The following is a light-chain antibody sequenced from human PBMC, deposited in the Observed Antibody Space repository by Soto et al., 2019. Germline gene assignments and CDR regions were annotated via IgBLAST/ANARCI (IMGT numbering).Light chain of an antibody. J-gene: IGLJ2*01. V-gene: IGLV4-60*03. CDR2: LEGSGSY. Sequence: QLVLTQSSSASASLGSSVKLTCTLSSGHSSYIIAWHQQQPGKAPRYLMKLEGSGSYNKGSGVPDRFSGSSSGADRNLTISNLQSEDEADYYCETWDSNTVVFGGGTKLTVL. CDR3: ETWDSNTVV. CDR1: SGHSSYI.